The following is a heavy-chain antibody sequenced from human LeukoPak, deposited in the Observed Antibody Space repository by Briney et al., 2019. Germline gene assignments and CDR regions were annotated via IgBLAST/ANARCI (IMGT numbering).Heavy chain of an antibody. D-gene: IGHD6-13*01. J-gene: IGHJ4*02. V-gene: IGHV3-30*18. CDR2: ISYDGSNK. CDR3: AKDPRRYSRTGGYFDY. CDR1: GFTFSSYE. Sequence: PGGSLRLSCAASGFTFSSYEMNWVRQAPGKGLEWVALISYDGSNKYYADSVKGRFTISRDNSKNTLYLQMNSLRAEDTAVYYCAKDPRRYSRTGGYFDYWGQGTLVTVSS.